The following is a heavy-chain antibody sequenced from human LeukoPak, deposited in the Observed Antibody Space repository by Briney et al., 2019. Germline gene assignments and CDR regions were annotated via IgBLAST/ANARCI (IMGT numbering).Heavy chain of an antibody. CDR2: IYYSGST. CDR3: ARAEYYFDY. J-gene: IGHJ4*02. D-gene: IGHD3-10*01. CDR1: GGSISSYY. V-gene: IGHV4-59*01. Sequence: SETLSLTCTVSGGSISSYYWSWIRQPPGKGLEWIGYIYYSGSTYYNPSLKSRVTISVDTSKNQFSLKLSSVTAADTAVYYCARAEYYFDYWGQGTLVTVSS.